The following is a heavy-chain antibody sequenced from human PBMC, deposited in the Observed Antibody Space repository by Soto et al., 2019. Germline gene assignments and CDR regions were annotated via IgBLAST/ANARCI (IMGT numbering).Heavy chain of an antibody. Sequence: GGSLRLSCAASGFTFSSYAMSWVRQAPGKGLEWVSAISGGGGSTYYADSVKGRFTISRDNSKNTLYLQMNSLRAEDTAVYYCADTYYYFWSGLTPPPDVAVCGKRTTVPVSA. CDR1: GFTFSSYA. CDR3: ADTYYYFWSGLTPPPDVAV. J-gene: IGHJ6*04. D-gene: IGHD3-3*01. V-gene: IGHV3-23*01. CDR2: ISGGGGST.